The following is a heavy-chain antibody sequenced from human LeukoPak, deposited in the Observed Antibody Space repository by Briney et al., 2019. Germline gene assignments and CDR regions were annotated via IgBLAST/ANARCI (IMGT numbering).Heavy chain of an antibody. V-gene: IGHV4-34*01. J-gene: IGHJ4*02. CDR3: ARGWIVGAIFDY. CDR2: INHSGST. CDR1: GGSFSGYY. D-gene: IGHD1-26*01. Sequence: SETLSLTCAVYGGSFSGYYWSWLRQPPGKGLEWIGEINHSGSTNYNPSLESRVTISVDTSKNQCSLKLSSVTAADTAVYYCARGWIVGAIFDYWGQGTLVTVSS.